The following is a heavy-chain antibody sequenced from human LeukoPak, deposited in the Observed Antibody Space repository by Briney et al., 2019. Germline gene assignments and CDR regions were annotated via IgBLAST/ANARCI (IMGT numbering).Heavy chain of an antibody. Sequence: GGSLRLSCAASAFTFSSYAMSWVRQAPGKGLEWVSSISGSGGSTYYADSVKGRFTISRDNAKNSLYLQMNSLRDEDTAVYYCAGAFDIWGQGTVVTVSS. J-gene: IGHJ3*02. CDR2: ISGSGGST. CDR3: AGAFDI. CDR1: AFTFSSYA. V-gene: IGHV3-23*01.